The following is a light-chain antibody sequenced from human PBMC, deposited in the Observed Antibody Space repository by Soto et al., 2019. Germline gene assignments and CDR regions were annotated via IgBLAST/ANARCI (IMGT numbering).Light chain of an antibody. V-gene: IGLV3-21*01. Sequence: SYELTQLPSVSVAPGQTARITCGGNNIGSEAVHWYQQKPGQAPLLVIYYDTDRPSGIPERISGSNSVNAATLTINRVEAGDEADYYCQVRDSSSHHHVFGGGTKLTVL. CDR1: NIGSEA. CDR3: QVRDSSSHHHV. J-gene: IGLJ2*01. CDR2: YDT.